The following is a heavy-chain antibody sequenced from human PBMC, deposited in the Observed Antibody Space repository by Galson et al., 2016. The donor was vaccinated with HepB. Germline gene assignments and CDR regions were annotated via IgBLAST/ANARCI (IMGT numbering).Heavy chain of an antibody. CDR1: GFTFENYA. CDR2: ITWNSGSK. J-gene: IGHJ5*02. V-gene: IGHV3-9*01. Sequence: SLRLSCAASGFTFENYAMHWVRQVPGKGLEWVSSITWNSGSKGYADSVKGRFTISRDNAENSLYLQMNSLRPEDTALYYCAKGFYGDFPSWLDPWGQGTLVTVSS. CDR3: AKGFYGDFPSWLDP. D-gene: IGHD4-17*01.